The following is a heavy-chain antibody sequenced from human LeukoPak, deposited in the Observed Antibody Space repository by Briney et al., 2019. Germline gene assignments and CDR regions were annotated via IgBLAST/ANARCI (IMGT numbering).Heavy chain of an antibody. J-gene: IGHJ4*02. CDR2: INHSGST. Sequence: SETLSLTCAVYGGSFSGYYWSWIRQPPGKGLEWIGEINHSGSTNYNPSLKSRVTISVDTSKNQFSLKLSSVTAADTAVYYCASPTGIAAAERGQGTLVTVSS. CDR1: GGSFSGYY. V-gene: IGHV4-34*01. CDR3: ASPTGIAAAE. D-gene: IGHD6-13*01.